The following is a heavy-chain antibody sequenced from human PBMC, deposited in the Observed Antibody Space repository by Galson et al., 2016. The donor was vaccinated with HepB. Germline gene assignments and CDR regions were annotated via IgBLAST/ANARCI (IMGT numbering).Heavy chain of an antibody. J-gene: IGHJ5*02. Sequence: VKVSCKASGYRFPTYGISWVRPAPGHGLEWLGWISANSGNTIYAQKFQGRVTLTTDTPANTAYMELTSLRSDDAAVYFCARVRLLRPHRLFDLGGQGTLVTVSS. CDR1: GYRFPTYG. D-gene: IGHD3-10*01. CDR2: ISANSGNT. CDR3: ARVRLLRPHRLFDL. V-gene: IGHV1-18*04.